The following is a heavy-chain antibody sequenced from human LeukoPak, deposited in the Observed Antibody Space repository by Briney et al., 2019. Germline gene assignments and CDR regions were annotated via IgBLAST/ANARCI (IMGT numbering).Heavy chain of an antibody. D-gene: IGHD4-23*01. V-gene: IGHV4-39*07. Sequence: PSETLSLTCTVSGGSISSSSYYWGWIRQPPGKGLEWIGSIYYSGSTYYNPSLKSRVTISVDTSKNQFSLKLSSVTAADTAVYYCARDRPTVVNGYFDYWGQGTLVTVSS. CDR2: IYYSGST. J-gene: IGHJ4*02. CDR1: GGSISSSSYY. CDR3: ARDRPTVVNGYFDY.